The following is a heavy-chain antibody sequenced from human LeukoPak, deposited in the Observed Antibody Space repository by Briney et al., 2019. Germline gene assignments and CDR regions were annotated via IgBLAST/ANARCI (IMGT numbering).Heavy chain of an antibody. V-gene: IGHV4-39*01. CDR2: VNFSGTT. CDR1: GASMTDNRYS. J-gene: IGHJ4*02. D-gene: IGHD5-24*01. Sequence: SETLSLTCSFSGASMTDNRYSCVSIRQSPGKGLEWIGSVNFSGTTYYNPSVESRLTISMDTSTNQLSLTLSDVTATDTALYYCARQEGVLAGYNSDAWDYLDYWGQGTLVTVSS. CDR3: ARQEGVLAGYNSDAWDYLDY.